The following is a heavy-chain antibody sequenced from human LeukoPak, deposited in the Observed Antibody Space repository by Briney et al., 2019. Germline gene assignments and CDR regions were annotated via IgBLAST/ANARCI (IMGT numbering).Heavy chain of an antibody. D-gene: IGHD3-22*01. J-gene: IGHJ2*01. CDR2: ISYDGSNK. CDR3: ARDRKGPYDSSGLPWYFDL. V-gene: IGHV3-30-3*01. Sequence: PGGSLRLSCAASGFTFSSYAMHWVRQAPGKGLEWVAVISYDGSNKYYADSVKGRFTISRDNSKDTLYLQMNSLRAEDTAVYYCARDRKGPYDSSGLPWYFDLWGRGTLVTVSS. CDR1: GFTFSSYA.